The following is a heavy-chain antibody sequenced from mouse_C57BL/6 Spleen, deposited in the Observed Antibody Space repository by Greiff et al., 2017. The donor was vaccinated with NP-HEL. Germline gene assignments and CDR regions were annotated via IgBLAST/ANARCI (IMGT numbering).Heavy chain of an antibody. D-gene: IGHD1-1*01. J-gene: IGHJ4*01. CDR1: GYTFTSYW. CDR3: ARSHYYGSSPYYYAMDY. CDR2: IYPSDSET. V-gene: IGHV1-61*01. Sequence: QVQLKQPGAELVRPGSSVKLSCKASGYTFTSYWMDWVKQRPGQGLEWIGNIYPSDSETHYNQKFKDKATLTVDKSSSTAYMQLSSLTSEDSAVYYCARSHYYGSSPYYYAMDYWGQGTSVTVSS.